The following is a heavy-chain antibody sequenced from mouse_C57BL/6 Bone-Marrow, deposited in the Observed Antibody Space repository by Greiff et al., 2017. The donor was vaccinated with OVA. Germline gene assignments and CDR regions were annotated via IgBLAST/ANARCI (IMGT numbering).Heavy chain of an antibody. CDR1: GFTFTDYY. D-gene: IGHD2-4*01. V-gene: IGHV7-3*03. CDR2: IRNKANGYTT. Sequence: EVQVVESGGGLVQPGGSLSLSCAASGFTFTDYYMSWVRQPPGKALEWLGFIRNKANGYTTEYSASVKGRFTISRDNSQSILYLQMNALRAEDSDTYYCAKIYYDYSPWFAYWGQGTLVTVSA. CDR3: AKIYYDYSPWFAY. J-gene: IGHJ3*01.